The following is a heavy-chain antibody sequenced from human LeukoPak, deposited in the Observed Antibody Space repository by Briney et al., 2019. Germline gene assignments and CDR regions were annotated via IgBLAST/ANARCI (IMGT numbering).Heavy chain of an antibody. CDR1: GYSFSTYW. V-gene: IGHV5-51*01. CDR2: IYPSDSDT. CDR3: AARMVYATDDAFDI. Sequence: GESLKISCKGSGYSFSTYWIGWVRQMPGKGLEWMGIIYPSDSDTRYSPSFQGQVTISADKSISTAYLQWSSLKASDTAMYYCAARMVYATDDAFDIWGQGTMVTVSS. D-gene: IGHD2-8*01. J-gene: IGHJ3*02.